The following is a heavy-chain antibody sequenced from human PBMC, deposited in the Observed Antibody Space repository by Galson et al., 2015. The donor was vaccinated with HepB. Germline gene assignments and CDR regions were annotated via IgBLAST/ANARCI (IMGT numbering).Heavy chain of an antibody. CDR1: GGSFSNHA. D-gene: IGHD3-16*01. CDR2: ITPFFGTA. J-gene: IGHJ4*02. CDR3: ARGSDSRNLAYYY. V-gene: IGHV1-69*13. Sequence: SVKVSCKVSGGSFSNHAISWVRQAPGRGLEWMGGITPFFGTANYAQKFQGMVTITASESTRTVYMELSSLRLEDTAVYYCARGSDSRNLAYYYWGQGTRVTVSS.